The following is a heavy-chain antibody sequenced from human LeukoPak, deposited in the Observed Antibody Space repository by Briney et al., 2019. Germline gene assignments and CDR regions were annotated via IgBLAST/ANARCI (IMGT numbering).Heavy chain of an antibody. Sequence: PGGSLRLSCAASGFTFSNYGMHWVRQAPGKGLEWVAFIRYDGSNEYYADSVKGRFTISRDNSKNTLYLQMNSLRAEDTAIYYCAKGRAGSFYSDKYYYNYMDVWGKGVTVTVSS. CDR1: GFTFSNYG. CDR2: IRYDGSNE. CDR3: AKGRAGSFYSDKYYYNYMDV. D-gene: IGHD3-10*01. J-gene: IGHJ6*03. V-gene: IGHV3-30*02.